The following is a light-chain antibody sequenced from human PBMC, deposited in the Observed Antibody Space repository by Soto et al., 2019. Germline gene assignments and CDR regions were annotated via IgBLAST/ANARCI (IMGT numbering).Light chain of an antibody. CDR3: LQYNDWPRT. V-gene: IGKV3-15*01. CDR2: GAS. Sequence: EIVMTQSPATLSVSPGERATLSCRASQSVSSDLAWYQQKPGQAPRLLIYGASSRATGIPARFGGSGSGTEFTLTLSSLQSEDFAVYYCLQYNDWPRTFGQGTKVKIK. J-gene: IGKJ1*01. CDR1: QSVSSD.